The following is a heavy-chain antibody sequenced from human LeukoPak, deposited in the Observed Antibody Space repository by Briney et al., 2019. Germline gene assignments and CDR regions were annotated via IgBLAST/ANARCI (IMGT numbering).Heavy chain of an antibody. D-gene: IGHD3-22*01. CDR2: ISYDGSNK. Sequence: PGGSLRLSCAASGFTFSSYAMHWVRQAPGKGLEWVAVISYDGSNKYYADSVKGRFTISRDNSKNTLYLQMNSLRAEDTAVYYCARDHLYYDSSGHGYYYYYGMDVWGQGTTVTVSS. CDR3: ARDHLYYDSSGHGYYYYYGMDV. V-gene: IGHV3-30-3*01. CDR1: GFTFSSYA. J-gene: IGHJ6*02.